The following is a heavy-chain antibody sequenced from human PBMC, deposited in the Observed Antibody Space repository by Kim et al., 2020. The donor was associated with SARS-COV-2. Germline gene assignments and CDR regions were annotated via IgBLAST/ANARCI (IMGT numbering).Heavy chain of an antibody. CDR3: AREGHSSGYLGFDN. Sequence: ASVKVSCKASGYTFTIYALYWVRQAPGQSLEWLGWINAGNGNTRYSQNFQGRAIITRHTSAGTVYMELSSLRSEDTAIYYCAREGHSSGYLGFDNWGLGTLVTISS. V-gene: IGHV1-3*01. CDR2: INAGNGNT. D-gene: IGHD6-19*01. J-gene: IGHJ4*02. CDR1: GYTFTIYA.